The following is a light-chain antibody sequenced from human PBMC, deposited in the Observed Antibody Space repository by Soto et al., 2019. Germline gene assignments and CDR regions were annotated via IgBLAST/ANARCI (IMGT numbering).Light chain of an antibody. V-gene: IGKV3-15*01. CDR3: QQYNNWPPIT. Sequence: EIVLTQSPGTLSLSPGERATLSCMSSQSVSSNLAWYQQKPGQAPRLLIYGASTRATGIPARFSGGGSGTEFTLTISSLQSEDFAVYYCQQYNNWPPITFGQGTRLEIK. CDR2: GAS. J-gene: IGKJ5*01. CDR1: QSVSSN.